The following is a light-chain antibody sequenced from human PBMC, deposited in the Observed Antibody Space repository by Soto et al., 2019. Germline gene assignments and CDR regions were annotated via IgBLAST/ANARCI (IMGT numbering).Light chain of an antibody. J-gene: IGLJ1*01. CDR2: SNN. V-gene: IGLV1-44*01. Sequence: QSVLTQPPSASGTPGQRVTISCSGSSSNIGSNTVNWYQQLPGTAPKLLSYSNNQRPSGVPDRFSGYKSGTSASLAISGLQSEDEADYYCAAWEDSLNGYVFGTGTKLTVL. CDR1: SSNIGSNT. CDR3: AAWEDSLNGYV.